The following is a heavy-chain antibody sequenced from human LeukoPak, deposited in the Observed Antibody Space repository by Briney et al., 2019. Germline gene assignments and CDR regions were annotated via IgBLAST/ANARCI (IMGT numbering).Heavy chain of an antibody. D-gene: IGHD6-6*01. V-gene: IGHV3-21*01. Sequence: NTGGSLRLSCAASGFTFSSYSMNWVRQAPGKGLEWVSSISSRSSYIYYADSVKGRFTISRDNAENSLYLQMNSLRAEDTAVYYCARDSSSFCFDYWGQGTLVTVSS. J-gene: IGHJ4*02. CDR3: ARDSSSFCFDY. CDR1: GFTFSSYS. CDR2: ISSRSSYI.